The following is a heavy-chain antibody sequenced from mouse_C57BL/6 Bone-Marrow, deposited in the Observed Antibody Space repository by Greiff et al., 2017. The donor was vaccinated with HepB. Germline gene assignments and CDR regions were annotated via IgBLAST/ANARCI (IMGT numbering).Heavy chain of an antibody. CDR1: GYTFTSYW. CDR3: APIYYDYDGAY. Sequence: QVHVKQSGAELAKPGASVKLSCKASGYTFTSYWMHWVKQRPGQGLEWIGYINPSSGYTKYNQKFKDKATLTADKSSSTAYMQLSSLTYEDSAVYYCAPIYYDYDGAYWGQGTLVTVSA. D-gene: IGHD2-4*01. J-gene: IGHJ3*01. CDR2: INPSSGYT. V-gene: IGHV1-7*01.